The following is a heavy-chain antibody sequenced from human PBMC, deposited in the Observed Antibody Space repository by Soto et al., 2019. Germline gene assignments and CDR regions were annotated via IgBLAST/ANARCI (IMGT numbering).Heavy chain of an antibody. CDR2: IYYSGST. CDR3: ARDRFNYYYYGMDV. Sequence: SETLSLTCTVSGGSISSGGYYWSWVRQHPGKGLEWIGYIYYSGSTYYNPSLKSRVTISVDTSKNQFSLKLSSVTAADTAVYYCARDRFNYYYYGMDVWGQGTTVTVSS. V-gene: IGHV4-31*03. CDR1: GGSISSGGYY. J-gene: IGHJ6*02.